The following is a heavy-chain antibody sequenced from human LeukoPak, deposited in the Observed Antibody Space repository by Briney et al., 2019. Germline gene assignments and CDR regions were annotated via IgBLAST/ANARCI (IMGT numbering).Heavy chain of an antibody. CDR2: INPSGGST. CDR3: ARGSSGWYGISYYYYYMDV. J-gene: IGHJ6*03. V-gene: IGHV1-46*01. Sequence: ASVKVSCKASGYTFTSYYMHWVRQAPGQGLEWMGIINPSGGSTSYAQKFQGRVTITRNTSISTAYMELSSLRSEDTAVYYCARGSSGWYGISYYYYYMDVWGKGTTVTVSS. CDR1: GYTFTSYY. D-gene: IGHD6-19*01.